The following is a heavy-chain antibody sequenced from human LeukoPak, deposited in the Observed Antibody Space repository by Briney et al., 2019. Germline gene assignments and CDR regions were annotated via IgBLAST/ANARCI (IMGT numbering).Heavy chain of an antibody. CDR1: GGSLSSYH. Sequence: SETLSLTCAVSGGSLSSYHWSWIRQPPGKGLEWLGYIYYSGSTNYNPSLTSRVTISIDTSKNQFSLKLSSVTAADTAVYYCARESLSGNYYGMDVWGQGTTVTVSS. CDR2: IYYSGST. D-gene: IGHD2/OR15-2a*01. CDR3: ARESLSGNYYGMDV. V-gene: IGHV4-59*01. J-gene: IGHJ6*02.